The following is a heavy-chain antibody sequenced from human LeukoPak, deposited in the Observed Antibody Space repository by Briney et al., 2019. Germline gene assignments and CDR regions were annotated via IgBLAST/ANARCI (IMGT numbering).Heavy chain of an antibody. Sequence: GGSLRLSCAASGFTFTYYAMNWVRQAPGKGLEWVSAISGSDGSTYYADSVKGRFTISRDNSKNTLYLQMNSLRAEDTAVYYCAKAGDYSYFDYWGQGALVTVSS. J-gene: IGHJ4*02. CDR2: ISGSDGST. CDR3: AKAGDYSYFDY. D-gene: IGHD4-11*01. V-gene: IGHV3-23*01. CDR1: GFTFTYYA.